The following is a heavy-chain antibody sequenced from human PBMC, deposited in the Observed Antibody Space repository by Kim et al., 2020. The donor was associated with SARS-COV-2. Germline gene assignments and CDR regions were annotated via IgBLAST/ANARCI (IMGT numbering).Heavy chain of an antibody. CDR3: ARGQPPLTTVAIDY. CDR1: GYTFTDTY. D-gene: IGHD4-17*01. J-gene: IGHJ4*02. Sequence: ASVKVSCRASGYTFTDTYMHWVRQAPRQGPEWMGRINPKNGGTNSAQKFQGRVTMTRDTSINTVYLELSRLKSDDTAVYYCARGQPPLTTVAIDYWGQGTLVTVSS. V-gene: IGHV1-2*06. CDR2: INPKNGGT.